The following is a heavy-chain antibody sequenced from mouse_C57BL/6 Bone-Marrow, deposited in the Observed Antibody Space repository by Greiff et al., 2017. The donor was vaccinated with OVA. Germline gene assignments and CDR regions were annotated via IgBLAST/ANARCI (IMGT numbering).Heavy chain of an antibody. CDR1: GFSLTSYG. CDR3: AKKAYGHWYFDV. J-gene: IGHJ1*03. Sequence: VKLQESGPGLVQPSQSLSITCTVSGFSLTSYGVHWVRQSPGKGLEWLGVIWRGGSTDYNAAFMSRLSITKDNSKSQVFFKMNSLQADDTAIYYCAKKAYGHWYFDVWGTGTTVTVSS. CDR2: IWRGGST. D-gene: IGHD1-1*01. V-gene: IGHV2-5*01.